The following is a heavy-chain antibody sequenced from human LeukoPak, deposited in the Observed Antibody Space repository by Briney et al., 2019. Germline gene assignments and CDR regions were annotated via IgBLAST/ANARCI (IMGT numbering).Heavy chain of an antibody. Sequence: ASVKVSCKASGYTFTSYGISWVRQAPGQGLEWMGWISAYNGNTNYAQKLQGRVTMTTDTSTSTAYMELRSLRSDDTAVYYCARIRDPGDYYYGMDVWGQGTTVTVSS. V-gene: IGHV1-18*01. CDR3: ARIRDPGDYYYGMDV. CDR2: ISAYNGNT. CDR1: GYTFTSYG. D-gene: IGHD5-24*01. J-gene: IGHJ6*02.